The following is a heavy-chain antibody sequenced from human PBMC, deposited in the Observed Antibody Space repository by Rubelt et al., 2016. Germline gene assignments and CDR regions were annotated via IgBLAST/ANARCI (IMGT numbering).Heavy chain of an antibody. CDR1: GYSISSGYY. Sequence: QVQLQESGPGLVKPSETLSLTCTVSGYSISSGYYWGWIRQPPGKGLEWIGSIYHSGSTYYNPSLKSRVTISVDTSKNQFPLKLSSVTAADTAVYYCARQTPNVVARHFDYWGQGTLVTVSS. CDR2: IYHSGST. V-gene: IGHV4-38-2*02. J-gene: IGHJ4*02. D-gene: IGHD2-2*01. CDR3: ARQTPNVVARHFDY.